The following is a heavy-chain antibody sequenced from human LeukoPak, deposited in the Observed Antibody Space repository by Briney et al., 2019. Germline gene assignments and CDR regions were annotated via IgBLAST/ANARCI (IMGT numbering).Heavy chain of an antibody. Sequence: SGGSLRLSCAASGFTFSSYGMHWVRQAPGKGLEWVAVISYDGSNKYYADSVKGRFTISRDNSKNSLYLQMNSLRAEDTALYYCAKDSIARYYYYGMDVWGQGTTVTVSS. V-gene: IGHV3-30*18. CDR1: GFTFSSYG. CDR2: ISYDGSNK. CDR3: AKDSIARYYYYGMDV. J-gene: IGHJ6*02. D-gene: IGHD6-6*01.